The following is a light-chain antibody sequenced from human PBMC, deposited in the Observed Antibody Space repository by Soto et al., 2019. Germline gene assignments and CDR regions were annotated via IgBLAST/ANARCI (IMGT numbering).Light chain of an antibody. V-gene: IGKV3-20*01. Sequence: EVVLTQSPGTLSLSPGERATLSCRASRNINGNYLGWYQLKRGQAPRLLIYGTSTRATGIPDRFSGSGSGTDFTLTISRLEPEDFAVYYCQQYASSPWPFGQGTKVEIK. CDR3: QQYASSPWP. CDR1: RNINGNY. J-gene: IGKJ1*01. CDR2: GTS.